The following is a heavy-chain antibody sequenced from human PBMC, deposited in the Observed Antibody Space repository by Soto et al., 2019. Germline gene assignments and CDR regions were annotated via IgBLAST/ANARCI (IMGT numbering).Heavy chain of an antibody. CDR2: IYYSGST. Sequence: SETLSLTCTVSGGSVSGGSYYWSWIRQPPGKGLEWIGYIYYSGSTNYNPSLKSRVTISVDTSKNQFSLKLSSVTAADTAVYYCARGRYYYDSSGYYPTFDYWGQGTLVTVSS. D-gene: IGHD3-22*01. CDR1: GGSVSGGSYY. V-gene: IGHV4-61*01. J-gene: IGHJ4*02. CDR3: ARGRYYYDSSGYYPTFDY.